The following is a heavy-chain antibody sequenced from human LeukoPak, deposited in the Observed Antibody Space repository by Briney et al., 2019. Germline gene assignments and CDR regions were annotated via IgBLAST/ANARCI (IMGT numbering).Heavy chain of an antibody. J-gene: IGHJ4*02. CDR2: INPNSGGT. Sequence: ASVKVSCTPSGYTFTVYNIHLVRQGPGQGHEWMGGINPNSGGTDSAQKFQGGVTMTRDTSISTAYLELSRLRSGDTAVYYCARGELLYKTPTLPPDYWGQGTLVSVSS. CDR1: GYTFTVYN. CDR3: ARGELLYKTPTLPPDY. V-gene: IGHV1-2*02. D-gene: IGHD1-26*01.